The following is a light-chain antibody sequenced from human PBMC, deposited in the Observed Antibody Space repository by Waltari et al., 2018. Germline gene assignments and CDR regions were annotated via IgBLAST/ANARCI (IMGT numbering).Light chain of an antibody. CDR3: CSYAGGWV. CDR2: DVS. V-gene: IGLV2-11*01. J-gene: IGLJ3*02. Sequence: QSALTQPRSVSGSPGQSVTTPCTGISSHVAGYTYVSWYQHHQGKAPIFMLYDVSKPPSRVPHRFSGSKSVNTASLTIPGLQTEDEADYYCCSYAGGWVFGTGTKLTVL. CDR1: SSHVAGYTY.